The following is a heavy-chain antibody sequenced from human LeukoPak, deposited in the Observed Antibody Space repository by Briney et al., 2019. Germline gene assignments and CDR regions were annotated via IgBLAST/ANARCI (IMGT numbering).Heavy chain of an antibody. V-gene: IGHV3-48*03. CDR3: ARLGYCSSTSCKPVDY. D-gene: IGHD2-2*01. CDR1: GLTFRNFK. J-gene: IGHJ4*02. Sequence: PGGSLRLSCAVSGLTFRNFKMNWVRQAPGKGLEWVSYISDSGRTTFYADSVRGRFTISRDNSKNSLYLQMSSLRAEDTAVYYCARLGYCSSTSCKPVDYWGQGTLVTVSS. CDR2: ISDSGRTT.